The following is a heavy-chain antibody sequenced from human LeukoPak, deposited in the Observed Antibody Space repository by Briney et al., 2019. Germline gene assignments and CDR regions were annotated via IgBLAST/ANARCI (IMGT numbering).Heavy chain of an antibody. V-gene: IGHV1-8*01. CDR2: MNPNSGNT. J-gene: IGHJ4*02. CDR3: ARTKVAAAGTDY. D-gene: IGHD6-13*01. Sequence: ASVKVSCKASGYTFASYDIDWVRQATGQGLEWMGWMNPNSGNTGYAQKFQGRVTMTRNTSISTAYMELSSLRSEDTAVYYCARTKVAAAGTDYWGQGTLVTVSS. CDR1: GYTFASYD.